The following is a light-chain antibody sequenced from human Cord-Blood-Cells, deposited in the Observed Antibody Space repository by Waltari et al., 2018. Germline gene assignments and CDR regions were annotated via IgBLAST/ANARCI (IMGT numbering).Light chain of an antibody. CDR3: QQYYSTPWT. CDR2: WAT. CDR1: PSVLYSSNNKNS. V-gene: IGKV4-1*01. Sequence: DIVMTQSPDSLAVSLGQGATITCKSSPSVLYSSNNKNSLTSYQKKPGQPPKLLIYWATTRKAVVPDRFSGSCSGTDFTLTISSQQAEDVAVYYCQQYYSTPWTFGQGTKVEIK. J-gene: IGKJ1*01.